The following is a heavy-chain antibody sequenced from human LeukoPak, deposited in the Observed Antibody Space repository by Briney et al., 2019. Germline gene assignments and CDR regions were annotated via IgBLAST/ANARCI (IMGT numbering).Heavy chain of an antibody. Sequence: GGSLRLSCAASGFTFDDYAMHWVRQAPGKGLEWISGISWNSGIIDYADSVKGRFTISRDNARNSLFLQMNSLRTEDMALYHCAKAQSYSLNSYFDYWGQGTLVTVSS. CDR2: ISWNSGII. J-gene: IGHJ4*02. CDR1: GFTFDDYA. CDR3: AKAQSYSLNSYFDY. V-gene: IGHV3-9*03. D-gene: IGHD2-15*01.